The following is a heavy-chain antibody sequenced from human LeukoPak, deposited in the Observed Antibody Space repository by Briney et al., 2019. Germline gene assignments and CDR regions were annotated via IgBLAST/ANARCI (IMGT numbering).Heavy chain of an antibody. V-gene: IGHV5-51*01. CDR2: IYPGDSDT. Sequence: PGESLKISCKGSGYSFTSYWIGWVRQMPGKGLEWMGIIYPGDSDTRYSPSFQGQVTISADKSISTAYLQWNSLKASDTATYYCARHSVRRTYYFDNWGQGILVTVSS. J-gene: IGHJ4*02. CDR1: GYSFTSYW. D-gene: IGHD3-10*02. CDR3: ARHSVRRTYYFDN.